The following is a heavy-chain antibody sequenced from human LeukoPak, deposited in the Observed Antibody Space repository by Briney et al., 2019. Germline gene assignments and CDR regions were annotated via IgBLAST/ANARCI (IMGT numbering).Heavy chain of an antibody. J-gene: IGHJ4*02. CDR1: GGTFSSYA. V-gene: IGHV1-69*13. CDR3: ARGPIAAAGNFDY. Sequence: ASVKVSCKASGGTFSSYAISWVRQAPGQGLEWMGGIIPIFGTANYAQKFQGRVTISADESTSTAYMELSSLRSEDTAVYYCARGPIAAAGNFDYWGQGTLVTVSS. D-gene: IGHD6-13*01. CDR2: IIPIFGTA.